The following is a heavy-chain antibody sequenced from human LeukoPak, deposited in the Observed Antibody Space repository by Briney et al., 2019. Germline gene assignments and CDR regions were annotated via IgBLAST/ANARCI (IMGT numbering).Heavy chain of an antibody. CDR2: IYYSGST. CDR3: AEGSLPFDY. V-gene: IGHV4-59*12. Sequence: SETLSLTCTVSGGSINNYYWIWIRQPPGKGLEWIGYIYYSGSTNYNPSLKSRVTISVDTSKNQFSLKLSSVTAADTAVYYCAEGSLPFDYWGQGTLVTVSS. CDR1: GGSINNYY. J-gene: IGHJ4*02.